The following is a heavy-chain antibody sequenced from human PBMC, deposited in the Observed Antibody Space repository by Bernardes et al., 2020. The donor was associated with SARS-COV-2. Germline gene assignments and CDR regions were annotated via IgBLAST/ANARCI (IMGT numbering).Heavy chain of an antibody. V-gene: IGHV2-5*02. CDR3: AHIGGPEVDY. D-gene: IGHD3-10*01. CDR2: IHWDDDK. Sequence: SGPTLAKPTQTLTLTCTYSGLPLSTSRVGLGWTRQHPGQALEWLALIHWDDDKRYSPSLKRRLTITNDTAKNPVVLTSTNMDPVDTASYYCAHIGGPEVDYWGQGTMVTVSS. CDR1: GLPLSTSRVG. J-gene: IGHJ4*02.